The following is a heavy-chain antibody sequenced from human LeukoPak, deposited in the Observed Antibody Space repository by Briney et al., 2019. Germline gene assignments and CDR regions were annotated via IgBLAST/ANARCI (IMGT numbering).Heavy chain of an antibody. CDR3: ARMRGYSYGTSDY. CDR1: GDTFTNYA. Sequence: ASVRVSCKASGDTFTNYAMNWVRRAPGQGVEWVGWINTNTGDPTYTQGFTGRFVFSLDTSVSTAYLQISSLKTEDTAVYYCARMRGYSYGTSDYWGQGTLVTVSS. D-gene: IGHD5-18*01. V-gene: IGHV7-4-1*02. J-gene: IGHJ4*02. CDR2: INTNTGDP.